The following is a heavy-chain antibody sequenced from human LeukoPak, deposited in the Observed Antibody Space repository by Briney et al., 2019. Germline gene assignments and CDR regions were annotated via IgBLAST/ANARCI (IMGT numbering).Heavy chain of an antibody. V-gene: IGHV1-69*06. D-gene: IGHD1-26*01. CDR3: ARKIGSYSIFDY. CDR1: GGTFSSYA. CDR2: IIPIFGTA. J-gene: IGHJ4*02. Sequence: ASVKVSCKASGGTFSSYAISWVRQAPGQGLEWMGGIIPIFGTANYAQKFQGRVTITADKSTSTAYMELSSLRSDDTAVYYCARKIGSYSIFDYWGQGTLVTVSS.